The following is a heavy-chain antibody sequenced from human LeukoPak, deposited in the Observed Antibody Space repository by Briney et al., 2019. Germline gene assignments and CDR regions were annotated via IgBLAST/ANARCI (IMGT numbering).Heavy chain of an antibody. Sequence: TLSLTCTVSGGSITSDGYYWSWIRQHPGKGLEWIGYIYYSVSTYYSPSLESRVIISVDKSKNQFSLKLSSVTAADTAVYYCARFRSHDSSGYYFDYWGQGTLVTVSS. D-gene: IGHD3-22*01. CDR1: GGSITSDGYY. CDR2: IYYSVST. V-gene: IGHV4-31*03. CDR3: ARFRSHDSSGYYFDY. J-gene: IGHJ4*02.